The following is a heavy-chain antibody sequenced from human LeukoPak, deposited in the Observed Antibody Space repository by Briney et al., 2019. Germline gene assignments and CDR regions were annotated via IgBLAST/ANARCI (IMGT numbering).Heavy chain of an antibody. V-gene: IGHV1-8*02. CDR1: GGTFSSYA. J-gene: IGHJ4*02. D-gene: IGHD3-22*01. Sequence: ASVKVSCKASGGTFSSYAISWVRQAPGQGLEWMGWMNPNSGNTGYAQKFQGRVTMTRNTSISTAYMELSSLRSEDTAVYYCARGGYYGDYWGQGTLVTVSS. CDR2: MNPNSGNT. CDR3: ARGGYYGDY.